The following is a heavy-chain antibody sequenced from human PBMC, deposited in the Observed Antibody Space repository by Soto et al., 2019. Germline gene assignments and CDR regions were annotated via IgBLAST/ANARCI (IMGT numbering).Heavy chain of an antibody. CDR2: KWYDGSNK. J-gene: IGHJ5*02. Sequence: PGGSLRLSCAASGFSFSSYGMHWVRQAPGKGQEWVAVKWYDGSNKYYADTVKGRFTISRDNSKNTLYLQMNSLRAEDTAVYYCARDNSSSWYGQTNWFDPWGQGP. CDR1: GFSFSSYG. D-gene: IGHD6-13*01. CDR3: ARDNSSSWYGQTNWFDP. V-gene: IGHV3-33*08.